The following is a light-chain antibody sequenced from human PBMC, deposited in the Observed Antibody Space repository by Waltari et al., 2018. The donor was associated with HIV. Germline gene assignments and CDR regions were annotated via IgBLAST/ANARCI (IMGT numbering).Light chain of an antibody. V-gene: IGLV3-25*03. J-gene: IGLJ2*01. Sequence: SYQLTQPPSVSVSPGPTAMIPCYGAALAQQYAHWYQQNPCQVPVLVIFKDSERPSGIPKRFSGSSAGTTVTLTISGVQAEDEADYYCQSADSSATSPFGGGTKLTVL. CDR1: ALAQQY. CDR3: QSADSSATSP. CDR2: KDS.